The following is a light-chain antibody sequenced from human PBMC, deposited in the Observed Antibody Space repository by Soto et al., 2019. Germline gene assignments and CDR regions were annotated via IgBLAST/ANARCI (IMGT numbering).Light chain of an antibody. J-gene: IGKJ2*01. CDR2: GAS. CDR3: QQYGSSPYT. V-gene: IGKV3-20*01. CDR1: QSVSSDY. Sequence: EIVLTQSPGTLSLSPGERGTISCRASQSVSSDYLAWFQQKPGQAPRLLIYGASSMATGIPDRFSGSGSGTDFALTISRLEPEDFAVYYCQQYGSSPYTFGQGTKLEIK.